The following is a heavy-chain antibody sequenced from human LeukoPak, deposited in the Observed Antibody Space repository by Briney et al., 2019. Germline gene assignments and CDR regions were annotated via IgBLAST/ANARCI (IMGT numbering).Heavy chain of an antibody. J-gene: IGHJ5*02. V-gene: IGHV4-59*01. CDR2: IYYSGST. CDR3: ARVITYYYDSSGYYWFDP. D-gene: IGHD3-22*01. Sequence: SETLSLTCTVSGGSISGYYWSWIRQPPGKGLEWIGYIYYSGSTNYNPSLKSRVTISVDTSKNQFSLKLSSVTAADTAVYYCARVITYYYDSSGYYWFDPWGQGTLVTVSS. CDR1: GGSISGYY.